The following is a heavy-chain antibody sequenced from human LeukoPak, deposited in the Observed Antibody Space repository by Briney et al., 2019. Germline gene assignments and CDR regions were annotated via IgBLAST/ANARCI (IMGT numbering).Heavy chain of an antibody. CDR3: ATLYGSGSF. CDR1: GFTLSNNY. J-gene: IGHJ4*02. CDR2: IYSGGST. V-gene: IGHV3-53*01. D-gene: IGHD3-10*01. Sequence: GGSLRLSCAASGFTLSNNYMSWVRQAPGKGLEWVSVIYSGGSTYYADFVKGRFTISRDTSRNTLFLHMNSLGAEDTAVYYCATLYGSGSFWGQGTLVTVSS.